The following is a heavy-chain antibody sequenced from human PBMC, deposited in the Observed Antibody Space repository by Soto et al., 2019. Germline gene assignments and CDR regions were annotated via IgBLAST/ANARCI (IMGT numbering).Heavy chain of an antibody. J-gene: IGHJ4*02. Sequence: QVQLEQSGAEVKKPGASMKVSCQASGYTFTSYYIHWVRQAPGQGLEWMGVSHGGPDTTMSAQKLQGRVTMTRDTSTSTVYMELSSLISEDTAVYFCARESSGTQYFDYWGQGTLVTVSS. CDR2: SHGGPDTT. D-gene: IGHD6-19*01. CDR3: ARESSGTQYFDY. CDR1: GYTFTSYY. V-gene: IGHV1-46*04.